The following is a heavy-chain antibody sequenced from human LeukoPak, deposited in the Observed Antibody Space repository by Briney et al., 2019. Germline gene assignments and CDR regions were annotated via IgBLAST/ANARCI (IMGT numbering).Heavy chain of an antibody. CDR3: ARISSDSISYYDH. D-gene: IGHD3-22*01. J-gene: IGHJ4*02. V-gene: IGHV3-23*01. CDR1: GFTFSSYA. Sequence: GGSLRLSCVASGFTFSSYAMSWVRQAPGKGLEWVSAISGSAGSTYYADSVKGRFTISRDNSKNTLYLQMNSLRAEDTAVYYCARISSDSISYYDHWGQGTLVTVSS. CDR2: ISGSAGST.